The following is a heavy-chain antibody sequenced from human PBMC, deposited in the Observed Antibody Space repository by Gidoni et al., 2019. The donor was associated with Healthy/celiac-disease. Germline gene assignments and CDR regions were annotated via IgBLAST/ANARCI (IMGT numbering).Heavy chain of an antibody. CDR1: GFTFSSYA. J-gene: IGHJ6*02. Sequence: EVQLVESGGGLVQPGGSLRLSCAASGFTFSSYAMSWVRQAPGKGLEWVSDISGSGGSKYYADSVKGRFTISRDNSKNTLYLQMNSLRAEDTAVYYCAKAIAGGYVYYYYGMDVWGQGTTVTVSS. D-gene: IGHD6-13*01. V-gene: IGHV3-23*04. CDR3: AKAIAGGYVYYYYGMDV. CDR2: ISGSGGSK.